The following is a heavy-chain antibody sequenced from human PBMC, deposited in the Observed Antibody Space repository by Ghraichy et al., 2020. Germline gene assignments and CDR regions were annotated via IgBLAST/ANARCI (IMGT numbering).Heavy chain of an antibody. CDR2: FYDVGST. D-gene: IGHD1-14*01. Sequence: SETLSLTCAVSGGSISSGGYSWSWIRQPPGKGLEWIGYFYDVGSTYYNPSLKSRVTISVDRSKNQFSLKLNSVTAADTAVYYCARVSPGTSGAFDIWGQGTMVTVSS. CDR3: ARVSPGTSGAFDI. CDR1: GGSISSGGYS. J-gene: IGHJ3*02. V-gene: IGHV4-30-2*01.